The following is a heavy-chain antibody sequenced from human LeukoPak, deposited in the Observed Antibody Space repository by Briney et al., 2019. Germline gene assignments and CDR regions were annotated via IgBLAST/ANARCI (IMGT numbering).Heavy chain of an antibody. D-gene: IGHD1-26*01. CDR3: AKDIIGGSYYQGLDY. Sequence: PGGSLRLSCAASGFTFDDYIMHWVRQPPGKGLEWVSLISGDGGSTYYADSVQGRFTISRDDSKNSLYVQMNSLRSEDTALYYCAKDIIGGSYYQGLDYWGQGTLVTVSS. CDR1: GFTFDDYI. CDR2: ISGDGGST. V-gene: IGHV3-43*02. J-gene: IGHJ4*02.